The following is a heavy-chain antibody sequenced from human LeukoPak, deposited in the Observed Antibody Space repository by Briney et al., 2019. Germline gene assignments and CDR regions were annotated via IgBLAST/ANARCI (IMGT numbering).Heavy chain of an antibody. V-gene: IGHV4-38-2*02. Sequence: SETLSLTCTVSNYSISRGYYWAWIRQPPGKGLEWIGNIYHSGSTYYNPSLKRRVTISVDTSKNQFSLKLSSVTAADTAVYYCARPRWRPGAFDIWGQGTMVTVSS. J-gene: IGHJ3*02. CDR1: NYSISRGYY. CDR2: IYHSGST. CDR3: ARPRWRPGAFDI. D-gene: IGHD4-23*01.